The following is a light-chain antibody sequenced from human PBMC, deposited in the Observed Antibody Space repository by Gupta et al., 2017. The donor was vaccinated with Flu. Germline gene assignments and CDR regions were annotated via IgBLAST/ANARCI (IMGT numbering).Light chain of an antibody. Sequence: PSSLSASIGDSVTITGRASQHIASWVAWYQHKPEKAPKSLIYAASTLQSGGPLRFSGSGTGTEFTLTISSLQPEDFATDYCQQYERYPPTFGQGTKVDIK. CDR3: QQYERYPPT. J-gene: IGKJ1*01. CDR2: AAS. CDR1: QHIASW. V-gene: IGKV1D-16*01.